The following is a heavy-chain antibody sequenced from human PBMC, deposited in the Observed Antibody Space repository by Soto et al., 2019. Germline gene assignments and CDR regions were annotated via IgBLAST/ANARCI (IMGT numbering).Heavy chain of an antibody. Sequence: PGESLKISCKGSGYSFTSYWIGWVRQMPGKGLEWMGIIYPGDSDTRYSPSFQGQVTISADKSISTAYLQWSSLKASDTAMCYCARYTGSLASSFDAFDIWGQGTMVTVSS. J-gene: IGHJ3*02. V-gene: IGHV5-51*01. D-gene: IGHD3-3*02. CDR3: ARYTGSLASSFDAFDI. CDR1: GYSFTSYW. CDR2: IYPGDSDT.